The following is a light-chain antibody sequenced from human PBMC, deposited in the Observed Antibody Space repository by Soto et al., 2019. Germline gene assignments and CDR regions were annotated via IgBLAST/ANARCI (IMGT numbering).Light chain of an antibody. V-gene: IGKV3D-15*01. Sequence: EIVMTQSPTILSVSPGERATLSCRASQSVSSNLAWYQQKPGQPPRLLMYGVYTRAPGTPARFSGSGSGTEFTLTISSLQSEDFAVYYCQQYNNWPQTFGQGTKVDIK. CDR2: GVY. CDR1: QSVSSN. CDR3: QQYNNWPQT. J-gene: IGKJ1*01.